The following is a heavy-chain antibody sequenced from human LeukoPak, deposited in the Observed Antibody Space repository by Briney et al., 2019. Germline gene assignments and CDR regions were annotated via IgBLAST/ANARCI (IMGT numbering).Heavy chain of an antibody. CDR2: ISGSGGST. J-gene: IGHJ4*02. CDR3: AKEKVTNIYYFDS. D-gene: IGHD2-21*01. V-gene: IGHV3-23*01. CDR1: GFTFKNYA. Sequence: GGSLRLSCTASGFTFKNYAMTWVRLAPGQGLEWVSTISGSGGSTYYADSVKGRFTISRDNAKNTLYLQMNSLRAEDTAAYYCAKEKVTNIYYFDSWGQGALVTVSS.